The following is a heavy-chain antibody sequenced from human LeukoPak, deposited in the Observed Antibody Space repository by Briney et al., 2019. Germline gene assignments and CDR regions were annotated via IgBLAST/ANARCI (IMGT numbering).Heavy chain of an antibody. CDR3: GRSKSVSGSFDY. CDR1: GGTFSSYT. V-gene: IGHV1-69*02. J-gene: IGHJ4*02. Sequence: GASVKVSCKASGGTFSSYTISWVRQAPGQGLEWMRSSIPFLGMANLARKFPGRVTYTEDKSTSTAYMELSSRRSEDQAVYYCGRSKSVSGSFDYWGQGTLVTVSS. CDR2: SIPFLGMA. D-gene: IGHD6-19*01.